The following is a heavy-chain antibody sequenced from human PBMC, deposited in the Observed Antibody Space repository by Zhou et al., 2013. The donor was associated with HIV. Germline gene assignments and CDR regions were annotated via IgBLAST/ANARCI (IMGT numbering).Heavy chain of an antibody. D-gene: IGHD3-3*01. CDR3: ARVGDILRGHFDY. CDR1: GGTFSSYA. J-gene: IGHJ4*02. Sequence: QVQLVQSGAEVKKPGSSVKVSCKASGGTFSSYAISWVRQAPGQGLEWMGRIIPILGIANYAQKFQGRVTITADKSTSTAYMELSSLRSEDTAVYYCARVGDILRGHFDYWGQGTLVTVSS. V-gene: IGHV1-69*04. CDR2: IIPILGIA.